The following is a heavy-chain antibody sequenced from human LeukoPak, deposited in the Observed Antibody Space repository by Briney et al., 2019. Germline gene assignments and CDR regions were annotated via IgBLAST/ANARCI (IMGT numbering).Heavy chain of an antibody. D-gene: IGHD2-8*01. Sequence: PGGSLRLSCAASGFTVSNNFMTWVRQAPGKGPECVSVIYSGGNTYYADSVKGRFTISRDNSKNTLYLQMNSLRAEDTAVYYCARDPPAVSINTYAWGQGTLVTVSS. CDR3: ARDPPAVSINTYA. J-gene: IGHJ4*02. CDR1: GFTVSNNF. CDR2: IYSGGNT. V-gene: IGHV3-66*01.